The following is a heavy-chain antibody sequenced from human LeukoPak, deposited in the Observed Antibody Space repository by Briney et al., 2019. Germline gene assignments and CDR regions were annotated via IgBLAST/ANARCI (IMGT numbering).Heavy chain of an antibody. CDR2: IYPGDSDT. CDR1: GYSFTSYW. CDR3: ARPEYYDSSGYHYYFDY. V-gene: IGHV5-51*01. D-gene: IGHD3-22*01. Sequence: GESLKISCKGSGYSFTSYWIGWVRQMPGKGLEWLGIIYPGDSDTRYSTSFQGQVTISADKSISTAYLQWSSLKASDTAMYYCARPEYYDSSGYHYYFDYWGQGTPVTVSS. J-gene: IGHJ4*02.